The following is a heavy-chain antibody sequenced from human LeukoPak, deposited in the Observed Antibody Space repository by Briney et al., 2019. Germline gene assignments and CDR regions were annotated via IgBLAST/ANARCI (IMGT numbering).Heavy chain of an antibody. CDR3: ARGRGLNYYDSSGYPPPYDY. V-gene: IGHV4-34*01. CDR2: INHSGST. D-gene: IGHD3-22*01. Sequence: SETLSLTCAVYGGSFSGYYWSWIRQPPGKGLEWIGEINHSGSTNYNPSLKSRVTISVDTSKNQFSLKLSSVTAADTAVYYCARGRGLNYYDSSGYPPPYDYWGQGTLVTVSS. J-gene: IGHJ4*02. CDR1: GGSFSGYY.